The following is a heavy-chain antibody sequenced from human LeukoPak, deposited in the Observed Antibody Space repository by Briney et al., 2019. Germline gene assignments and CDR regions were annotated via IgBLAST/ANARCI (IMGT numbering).Heavy chain of an antibody. Sequence: SETLSLTCTVSGGSISSYYWSWIRQPPGKGLEWIGYIYYSGSTNYNPSLKSRVTISVDTSKNQFSLKLSTVTAADTAVYYCARGLHFWSGYYGYYFDYWGQGTLVTVSS. CDR2: IYYSGST. J-gene: IGHJ4*02. D-gene: IGHD3-3*02. V-gene: IGHV4-59*01. CDR3: ARGLHFWSGYYGYYFDY. CDR1: GGSISSYY.